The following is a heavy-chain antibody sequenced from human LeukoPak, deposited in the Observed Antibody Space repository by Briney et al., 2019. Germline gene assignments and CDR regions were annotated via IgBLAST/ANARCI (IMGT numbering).Heavy chain of an antibody. CDR3: ARGVSAGSGSYYRRQLRFWFDP. CDR2: INPNSGGT. J-gene: IGHJ5*02. V-gene: IGHV1-2*02. Sequence: ASVKVSCKASGYTFTGYYMHWVRQAPGQGLEWMGWINPNSGGTNYAQKFQGRVTMTRDTSISTAYMELSRLRSDDTAVYYCARGVSAGSGSYYRRQLRFWFDPWGQGTLVTVSS. CDR1: GYTFTGYY. D-gene: IGHD3-10*01.